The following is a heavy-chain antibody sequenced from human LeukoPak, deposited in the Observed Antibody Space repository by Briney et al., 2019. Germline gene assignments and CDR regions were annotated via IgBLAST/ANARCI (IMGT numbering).Heavy chain of an antibody. J-gene: IGHJ4*02. CDR2: ISSSSSYI. CDR3: ARDLGIAARPDY. D-gene: IGHD6-6*01. Sequence: GGSLRLSCAASGFTFSSYSMNWVRQAPGKGLEWVSSISSSSSYIYYADSVKGRFTISRDNAMNSLYLQMNSLRAEDTAVYYCARDLGIAARPDYWGQGTLVTVSS. CDR1: GFTFSSYS. V-gene: IGHV3-21*01.